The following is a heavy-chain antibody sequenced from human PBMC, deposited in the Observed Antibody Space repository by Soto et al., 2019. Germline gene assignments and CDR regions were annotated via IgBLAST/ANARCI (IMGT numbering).Heavy chain of an antibody. D-gene: IGHD1-1*01. V-gene: IGHV4-38-2*02. CDR3: AREKVGTTFFDN. CDR1: GFAISRGYY. Sequence: SETLSLTCSVSGFAISRGYYWSWVRQPPGKGLEWIGSIYPSVSSYHNPSLATRLRLSIDTSKNQFTLNLTSVTAADTALYFCAREKVGTTFFDNWGQGIQVTVPQ. CDR2: IYPSVSS. J-gene: IGHJ4*02.